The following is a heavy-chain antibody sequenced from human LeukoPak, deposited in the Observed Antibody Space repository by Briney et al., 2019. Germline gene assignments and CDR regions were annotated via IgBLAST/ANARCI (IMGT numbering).Heavy chain of an antibody. CDR1: GFTFPTFW. CDR2: IKEDGSEK. J-gene: IGHJ3*02. D-gene: IGHD5-24*01. Sequence: GGSLRLSCAASGFTFPTFWMAWVRQAPGKGLEWVAKIKEDGSEKDYVDSVKGRFTIYRDSAKNSLHLQMNYLRAEDTAVYYCARMQMDTGYRPFDIWGQGTMVAVSS. CDR3: ARMQMDTGYRPFDI. V-gene: IGHV3-7*01.